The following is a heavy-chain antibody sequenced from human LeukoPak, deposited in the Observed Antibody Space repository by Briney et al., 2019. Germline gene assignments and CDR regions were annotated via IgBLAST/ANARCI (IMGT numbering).Heavy chain of an antibody. CDR3: ATELRILSWGVDAFDI. J-gene: IGHJ3*02. CDR1: GFNFNSYA. D-gene: IGHD3-10*01. CDR2: ISYDGSKT. Sequence: GGSRRLSCAASGFNFNSYAVHWVRQAAGNGREWVAFISYDGSKTYHADSVKGRFTISRDTSKTTLYLQMNSMRAEATAVYYCATELRILSWGVDAFDIWGQGTMVTVCS. V-gene: IGHV3-30*04.